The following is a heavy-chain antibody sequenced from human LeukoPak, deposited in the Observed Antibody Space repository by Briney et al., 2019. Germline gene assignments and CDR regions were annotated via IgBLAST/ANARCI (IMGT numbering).Heavy chain of an antibody. CDR2: INHSGST. D-gene: IGHD5-12*01. CDR1: GGSFSGYY. J-gene: IGHJ4*02. V-gene: IGHV4-34*01. CDR3: ARSGYPDDY. Sequence: SETLSLTCAVYGGSFSGYYWSWIRQPPGKGLEWIGEINHSGSTNYNPSLKSRVTVSVDTSKNQFSLKLSSVTAADTAVYYCARSGYPDDYWGQGTLVTVSS.